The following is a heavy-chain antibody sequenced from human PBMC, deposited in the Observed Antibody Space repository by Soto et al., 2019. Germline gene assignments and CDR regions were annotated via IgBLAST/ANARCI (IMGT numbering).Heavy chain of an antibody. CDR2: IIPLLGTA. Sequence: SVKVSCKASGGSFSSYAISWVRQAPGQGLEWVGGIIPLLGTANYAQKFQGRVTITADKSTSTDYMEVSGLRSKDTAVYYCARELLYGMDVWGQGTTVTVSS. J-gene: IGHJ6*02. CDR1: GGSFSSYA. V-gene: IGHV1-69*06. CDR3: ARELLYGMDV. D-gene: IGHD3-10*01.